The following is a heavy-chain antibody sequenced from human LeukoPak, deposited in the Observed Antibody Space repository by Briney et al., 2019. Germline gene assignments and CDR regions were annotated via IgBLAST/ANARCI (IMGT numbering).Heavy chain of an antibody. V-gene: IGHV3-33*01. CDR3: ARDENQGATHSFDY. D-gene: IGHD1-26*01. J-gene: IGHJ4*02. CDR2: IWYDGSNK. Sequence: PGGSLRLSCAASGFTLSSYGMHWVRQAPGKGLEWVAVIWYDGSNKYYADSVKGRFTISRDNSKNTLYLQMNSLRAEDTAVYYCARDENQGATHSFDYWGQGTLVTVSS. CDR1: GFTLSSYG.